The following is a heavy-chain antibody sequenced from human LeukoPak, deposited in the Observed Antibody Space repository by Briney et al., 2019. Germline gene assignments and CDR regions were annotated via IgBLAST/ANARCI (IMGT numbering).Heavy chain of an antibody. Sequence: PGGSLRLSCAVSGLTFSNYAITWLRQAPGKGLEWVSAISGSGDRTYYANSVKGRFTISRDNSKNTLYLQMNSLRAEDTAVYYCAKDRGTIVGALNDYWGQGTLVTVSS. CDR3: AKDRGTIVGALNDY. CDR1: GLTFSNYA. V-gene: IGHV3-23*01. CDR2: ISGSGDRT. D-gene: IGHD1-26*01. J-gene: IGHJ4*02.